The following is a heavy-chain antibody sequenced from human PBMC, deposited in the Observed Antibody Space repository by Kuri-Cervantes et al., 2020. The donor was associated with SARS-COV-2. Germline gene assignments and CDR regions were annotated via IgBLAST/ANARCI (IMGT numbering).Heavy chain of an antibody. J-gene: IGHJ6*02. D-gene: IGHD2-15*01. V-gene: IGHV3-33*08. CDR2: IWYDGSNK. CDR3: ARGYVNCSGGSCYSIHYYYGMDV. CDR1: GFTFSSYG. Sequence: GGSLRLSCAASGFTFSSYGMHWVRQAPGKGLEWVAVIWYDGSNKYYADSVKGRFTISRDNSKNTLYLQMNSLRAEDTAVYYCARGYVNCSGGSCYSIHYYYGMDVWGQGTTVTVSS.